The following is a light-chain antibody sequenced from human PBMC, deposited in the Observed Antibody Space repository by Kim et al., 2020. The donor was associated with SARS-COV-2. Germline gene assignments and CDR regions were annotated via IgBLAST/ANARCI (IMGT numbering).Light chain of an antibody. V-gene: IGKV1-5*01. CDR1: QSISSW. CDR3: LQYKSWT. J-gene: IGKJ1*01. CDR2: DAS. Sequence: DIQMTQSPSTLSASVGDRVTITCRASQSISSWLAWYQQKPGKAPKLLIYDASSLESGVPSRFSGSGSGTEFTLTISSLQPDDFATYYCLQYKSWTFGQGAQVDI.